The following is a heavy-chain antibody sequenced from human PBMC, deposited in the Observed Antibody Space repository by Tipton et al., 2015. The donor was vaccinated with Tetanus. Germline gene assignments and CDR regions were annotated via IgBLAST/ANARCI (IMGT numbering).Heavy chain of an antibody. V-gene: IGHV3-48*04. D-gene: IGHD3-10*01. CDR3: ARAVRGRDVFDL. CDR1: GFSFSTYH. J-gene: IGHJ3*01. Sequence: SLRLSCATSGFSFSTYHMNWVRQAPGKGLEWVSYIRRDSTTMYYADSVTGRFTVSRDNANKSLYVQMDSLRPEDTALYYCARAVRGRDVFDLWGQGTMVIVSS. CDR2: IRRDSTTM.